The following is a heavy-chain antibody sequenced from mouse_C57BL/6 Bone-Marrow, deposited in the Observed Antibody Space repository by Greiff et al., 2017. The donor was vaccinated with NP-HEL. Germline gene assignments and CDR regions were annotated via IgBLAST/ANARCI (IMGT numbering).Heavy chain of an antibody. CDR1: GFTFNTYA. Sequence: EVQVVESGGGLVQPKGSLKLSCAASGFTFNTYAMHWVRQAPGKGLEWVARIRSKSSNYATYYADSVKDRFTISRDDSQSMLYLQMNNLRTEDTAMYYCVRENYYGRRTYWYFDVWGTGTTVTVSS. CDR3: VRENYYGRRTYWYFDV. D-gene: IGHD1-1*01. J-gene: IGHJ1*03. CDR2: IRSKSSNYAT. V-gene: IGHV10-3*01.